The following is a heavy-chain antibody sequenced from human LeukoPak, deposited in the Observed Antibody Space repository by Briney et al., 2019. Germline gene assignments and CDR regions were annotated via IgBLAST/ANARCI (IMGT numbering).Heavy chain of an antibody. CDR2: IYYSGST. CDR1: GGSISSGGYY. V-gene: IGHV4-31*03. J-gene: IGHJ4*02. Sequence: SETLSLTCTVSGGSISSGGYYWSWIRQHPGKGLEWIGYIYYSGSTYYNPSLKSRVTISVDTSKNQFSLKLSSVTAADTAVYYCARGRDSSGWRGLIDYWGQGTLVTVSS. CDR3: ARGRDSSGWRGLIDY. D-gene: IGHD3-22*01.